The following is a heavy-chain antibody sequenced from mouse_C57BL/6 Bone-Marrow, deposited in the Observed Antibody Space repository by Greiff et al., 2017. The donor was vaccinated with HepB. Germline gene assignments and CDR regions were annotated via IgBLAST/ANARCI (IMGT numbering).Heavy chain of an antibody. CDR3: ARRRPYYGYEGYFDV. J-gene: IGHJ1*03. CDR1: GYAFSSYW. V-gene: IGHV1-80*01. CDR2: IYPGDGDT. Sequence: QVQLQQSGAELVKPGASVKISCKASGYAFSSYWMNWVKQRPGKGLEWIGQIYPGDGDTNYNGKFKGKATLTADKSSSTAYMQLSSLTSEDSAVCFCARRRPYYGYEGYFDVWGTGTTVTVSS. D-gene: IGHD2-9*01.